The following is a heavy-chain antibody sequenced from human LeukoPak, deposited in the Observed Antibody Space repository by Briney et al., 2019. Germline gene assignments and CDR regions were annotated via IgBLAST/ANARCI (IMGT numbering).Heavy chain of an antibody. V-gene: IGHV3-9*01. J-gene: IGHJ4*02. D-gene: IGHD6-13*01. CDR2: ISWNSGSI. CDR1: GFTFDDYA. CDR3: VKDEGAAAGSFDY. Sequence: GGSLRLSCAASGFTFDDYAMHWVRQAPGKGLEWVSGISWNSGSIGYADSVKGRFTISRDNAKNSLYLQMNSLRAEDTALYYCVKDEGAAAGSFDYWGQGTLVTVSS.